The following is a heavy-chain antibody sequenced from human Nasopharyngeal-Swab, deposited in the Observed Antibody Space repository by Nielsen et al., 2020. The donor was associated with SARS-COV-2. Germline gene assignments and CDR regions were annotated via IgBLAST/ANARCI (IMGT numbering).Heavy chain of an antibody. V-gene: IGHV4-59*01. CDR2: IYYSGST. D-gene: IGHD2-2*01. CDR3: ARIFYCSSTSCSPDY. J-gene: IGHJ4*02. CDR1: GGSISSYY. Sequence: SETLSLTCTVSGGSISSYYWSWIRQPPGKGLEWIGYIYYSGSTNYNPSLKSRVTISVDTSKNQFSLKLSSVTAADTAVYYCARIFYCSSTSCSPDYWGQGTPVTVSS.